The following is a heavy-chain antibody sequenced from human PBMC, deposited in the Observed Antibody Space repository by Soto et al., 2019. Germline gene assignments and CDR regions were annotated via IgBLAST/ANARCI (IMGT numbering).Heavy chain of an antibody. V-gene: IGHV3-30*18. Sequence: GGSLRLSCAASGFTFSSYGMHWVRQAPGKGLEWVAVISYDGSNKYYADSVKGRFTISRDNSKNTLYLQMNSLRAEDTAVYYCAKGYGDYTGGVDYWGQGTLVTVSS. J-gene: IGHJ4*02. D-gene: IGHD4-17*01. CDR2: ISYDGSNK. CDR1: GFTFSSYG. CDR3: AKGYGDYTGGVDY.